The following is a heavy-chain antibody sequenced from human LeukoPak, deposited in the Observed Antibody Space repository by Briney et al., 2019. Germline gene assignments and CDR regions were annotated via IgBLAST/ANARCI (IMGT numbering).Heavy chain of an antibody. D-gene: IGHD3-9*01. J-gene: IGHJ6*02. CDR1: GYTSTSYY. Sequence: ASVKVSCKASGYTSTSYYMHWVRQAPGQGLEWMGIINPSGGSTSYAQKFQGRVTMTRDTSTSTVYMELSSLRSEDTAVYYCARDFESYYYYYGMDVWGQGTTVTVSS. CDR2: INPSGGST. CDR3: ARDFESYYYYYGMDV. V-gene: IGHV1-46*01.